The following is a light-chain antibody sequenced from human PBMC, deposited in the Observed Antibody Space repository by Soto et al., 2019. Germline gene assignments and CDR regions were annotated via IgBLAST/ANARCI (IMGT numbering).Light chain of an antibody. Sequence: QSVLTQPPSASGTPGQRVTISCSGSGSNIGSNTVDWYQQLPGTAPKLLIYSNNQRPSGVPDRFSGSKSGTSVSLAISGLQSEEEADYYGAAWDDSLNGRLFGTGTKLTVL. CDR3: AAWDDSLNGRL. CDR2: SNN. CDR1: GSNIGSNT. J-gene: IGLJ1*01. V-gene: IGLV1-44*01.